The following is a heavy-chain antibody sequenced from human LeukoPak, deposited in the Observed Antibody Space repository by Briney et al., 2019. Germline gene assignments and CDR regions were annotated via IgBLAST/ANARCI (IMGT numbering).Heavy chain of an antibody. CDR2: IYYSGST. CDR1: GGSISSHY. V-gene: IGHV4-59*11. D-gene: IGHD2-2*01. CDR3: ATSPPYCSSTSCSNYYYYYMDV. J-gene: IGHJ6*03. Sequence: SETLSLTCTVSGGSISSHYWSWIRKPPGKGLEWIGYIYYSGSTIYNPSLKSRVTISVDTSKNQFSLKLSSVTAADTAVYYCATSPPYCSSTSCSNYYYYYMDVWGKGTTVTVSS.